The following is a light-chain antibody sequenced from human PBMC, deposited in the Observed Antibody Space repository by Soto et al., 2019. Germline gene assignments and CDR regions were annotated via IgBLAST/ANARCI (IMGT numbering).Light chain of an antibody. J-gene: IGKJ1*01. V-gene: IGKV2-30*01. CDR2: KVS. CDR1: QSLVSSNGNTF. Sequence: DVVMTQSPLSLPVTLGQPASISCRSSQSLVSSNGNTFLIWFQQRPGQCPRRLIYKVSNRDSAVPDIFSGSGSGTDFPLEISRVEGEDVGVYYCMQATHWPWTFGQGNKVEIK. CDR3: MQATHWPWT.